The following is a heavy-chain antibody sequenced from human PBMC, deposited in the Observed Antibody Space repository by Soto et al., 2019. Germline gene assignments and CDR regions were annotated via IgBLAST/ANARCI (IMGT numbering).Heavy chain of an antibody. D-gene: IGHD1-26*01. Sequence: PGVSLRLSCAASGFTFSSYSMNWVRQAPGKGLEWVSSISSSSSYIYYADSVKGRFTISRANATNSLYLQMNSLRAEDTAVYYCARDLEGWERPFDYWGQGTLVTVSS. CDR1: GFTFSSYS. CDR3: ARDLEGWERPFDY. CDR2: ISSSSSYI. J-gene: IGHJ4*02. V-gene: IGHV3-21*01.